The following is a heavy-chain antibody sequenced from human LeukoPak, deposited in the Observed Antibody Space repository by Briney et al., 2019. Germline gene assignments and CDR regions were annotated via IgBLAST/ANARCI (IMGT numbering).Heavy chain of an antibody. CDR2: IYYSGST. J-gene: IGHJ4*02. V-gene: IGHV4-59*01. CDR1: GCSISSYY. Sequence: PSETLSLTCTVSGCSISSYYWSWIRQPPGKGLEWIGYIYYSGSTNYNPSLKRRVTISVDTSKNQFSLKLSSVTAADTAVYYCASFGSGSFDNFDYWGQGTLVTVSS. CDR3: ASFGSGSFDNFDY. D-gene: IGHD3-10*01.